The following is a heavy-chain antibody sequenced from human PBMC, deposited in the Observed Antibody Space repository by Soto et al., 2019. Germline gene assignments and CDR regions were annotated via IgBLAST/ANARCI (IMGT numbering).Heavy chain of an antibody. CDR1: GFTVSSNY. CDR3: ASDVPRITIFGVV. CDR2: IYSGGST. J-gene: IGHJ6*04. V-gene: IGHV3-53*04. Sequence: PGGSLRLSCASSGFTVSSNYMIWVRQAPGKGLEWVSVIYSGGSTYYADSVKGRFTISRHNSKNTLYLQMNSLRAEDTAVYYCASDVPRITIFGVVWGKGTTVTVSS. D-gene: IGHD3-3*01.